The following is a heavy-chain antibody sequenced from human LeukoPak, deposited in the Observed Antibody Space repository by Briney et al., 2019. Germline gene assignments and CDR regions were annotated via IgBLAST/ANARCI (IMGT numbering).Heavy chain of an antibody. Sequence: ASVKVSCKASGYTFTSYDINWVRQATGQGLEWMGWMNPNSGNTGYAQKFQGRVTMTRNTSISTAYMELSSLRSEDTAVYYCARRRSYGDYVYFDYWGQGTLLTVSS. CDR2: MNPNSGNT. D-gene: IGHD4-17*01. CDR3: ARRRSYGDYVYFDY. J-gene: IGHJ4*02. V-gene: IGHV1-8*01. CDR1: GYTFTSYD.